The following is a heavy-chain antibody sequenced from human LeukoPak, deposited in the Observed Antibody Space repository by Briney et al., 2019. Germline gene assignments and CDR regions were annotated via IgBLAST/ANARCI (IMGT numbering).Heavy chain of an antibody. J-gene: IGHJ6*03. CDR3: ATHGSAHYYMDV. V-gene: IGHV3-23*01. Sequence: GGPLRLSCAASGFTFSSYWMHWVRQAPGKGLVWVSGISGSGSGTYYADSVKGRFTISRDNSKNTLHLQMNSLRAEDTAVYYCATHGSAHYYMDVWGKGTTVTISS. D-gene: IGHD2-2*03. CDR2: ISGSGSGT. CDR1: GFTFSSYW.